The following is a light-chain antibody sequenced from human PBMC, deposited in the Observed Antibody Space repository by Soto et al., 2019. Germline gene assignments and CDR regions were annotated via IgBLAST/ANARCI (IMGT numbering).Light chain of an antibody. CDR2: SND. CDR1: SSNIGSNT. J-gene: IGLJ3*02. Sequence: QSVLTQAPSASGTPGQRVTIFCSGSSSNIGSNTVTWYQQVPGTAPKLLIYSNDQRPSGVPDRFSGSKSGTSASLAIAGLQSEDEADYCCAAWDDSLNGWVFGGGTKVTVL. CDR3: AAWDDSLNGWV. V-gene: IGLV1-44*01.